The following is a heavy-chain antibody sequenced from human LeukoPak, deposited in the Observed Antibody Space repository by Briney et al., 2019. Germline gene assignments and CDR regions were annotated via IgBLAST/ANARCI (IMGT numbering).Heavy chain of an antibody. V-gene: IGHV3-30*18. CDR3: AKIGLQLFDY. CDR1: GFTFNTYG. CDR2: ISYDGSNK. Sequence: PGGSLRLSCAASGFTFNTYGMFWVRQAPGKGLEWVAVISYDGSNKYYADSVKGRFTISRDNSRNTLYLQMNSLRAEDTAVYYCAKIGLQLFDYWGQGTLVTVSS. D-gene: IGHD1-1*01. J-gene: IGHJ4*02.